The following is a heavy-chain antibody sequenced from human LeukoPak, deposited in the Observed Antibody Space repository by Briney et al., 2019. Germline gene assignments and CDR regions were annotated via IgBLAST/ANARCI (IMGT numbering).Heavy chain of an antibody. Sequence: SQTLSLTCTVSGGSISSGGYYWSWIRQHPGKGLEWIGYIYYSGSTYYNPSLKSRVTISVDTSKNQFSLKLSSVAAADTAVYYCARVDWNNWFDPWGQGTLVTVSS. CDR2: IYYSGST. J-gene: IGHJ5*02. CDR3: ARVDWNNWFDP. V-gene: IGHV4-31*03. CDR1: GGSISSGGYY. D-gene: IGHD2-21*01.